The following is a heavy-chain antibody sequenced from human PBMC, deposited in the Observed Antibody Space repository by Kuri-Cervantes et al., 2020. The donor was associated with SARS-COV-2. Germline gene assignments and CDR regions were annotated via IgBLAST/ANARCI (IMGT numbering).Heavy chain of an antibody. CDR2: IYHSGST. CDR3: ARVVVTATYYFDC. D-gene: IGHD2-21*02. Sequence: TLSLTRVVSGGSISSGGYSWSWLRQPPGKGLEWIGYIYHSGSTYYIPSLKSRVTISVDRSMTLFSLKLSSVTAADTSVYYCARVVVTATYYFDCWGQGTLVTVSS. J-gene: IGHJ4*02. V-gene: IGHV4-30-2*01. CDR1: GGSISSGGYS.